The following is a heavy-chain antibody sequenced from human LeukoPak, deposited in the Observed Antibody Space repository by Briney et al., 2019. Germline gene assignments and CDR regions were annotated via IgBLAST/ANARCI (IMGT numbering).Heavy chain of an antibody. CDR1: GFTFSNYV. Sequence: GGSLRLSCAASGFTFSNYVMAWVRQAPGKAPEWVSAIGASGGDTYYADSVKGRFTISRDNSKNTLYLQMNSLRAEDTAVYYCAKRFFDYYDSSGYYGGFGYWGQGTLVTVSS. J-gene: IGHJ4*02. D-gene: IGHD3-22*01. V-gene: IGHV3-23*01. CDR3: AKRFFDYYDSSGYYGGFGY. CDR2: IGASGGDT.